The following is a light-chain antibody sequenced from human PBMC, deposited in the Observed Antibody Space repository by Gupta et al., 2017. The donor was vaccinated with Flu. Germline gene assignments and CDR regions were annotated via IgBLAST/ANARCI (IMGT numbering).Light chain of an antibody. Sequence: EIVMTQSPATLSVSPGERATLSCRASQSVSSNLAWYQQKPGQAPRLLIYGASTRATGIPARFSCSGSWTEFTLTISSLQSEDFAVYYCQQYNNWPRTFGQGTKVEIK. CDR1: QSVSSN. J-gene: IGKJ1*01. V-gene: IGKV3-15*01. CDR3: QQYNNWPRT. CDR2: GAS.